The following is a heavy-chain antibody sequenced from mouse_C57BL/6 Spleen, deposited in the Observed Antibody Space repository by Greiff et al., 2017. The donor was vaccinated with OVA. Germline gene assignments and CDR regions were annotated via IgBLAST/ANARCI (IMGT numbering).Heavy chain of an antibody. Sequence: EVQLVESGGGLVQPGGSLKLSCAASGFTFSDYYMYWVRQTPEKRLEWVAYISNGGGSTYYPDTVKGRFTISRDNAKNTLYLQMSRLKSEDTAMYYCARAYYSNLYAMDYWGQGTSVTVSS. CDR1: GFTFSDYY. CDR3: ARAYYSNLYAMDY. D-gene: IGHD2-5*01. J-gene: IGHJ4*01. CDR2: ISNGGGST. V-gene: IGHV5-12*01.